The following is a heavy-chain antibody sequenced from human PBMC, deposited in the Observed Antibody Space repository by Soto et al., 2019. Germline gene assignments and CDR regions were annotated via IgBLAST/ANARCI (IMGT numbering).Heavy chain of an antibody. CDR3: SSSASPDAY. D-gene: IGHD1-26*01. V-gene: IGHV3-48*01. J-gene: IGHJ1*01. CDR2: IHSGSTSV. Sequence: EVQLVESGGGLVQPGGSLRISCVASGFIFNSYSMNWVRPAPGKGLELISYIHSGSTSVFYADSVKGRFTISRDNAKNSLYLQMNSLRAEDTAVYYCSSSASPDAYWGQGTLVTVSS. CDR1: GFIFNSYS.